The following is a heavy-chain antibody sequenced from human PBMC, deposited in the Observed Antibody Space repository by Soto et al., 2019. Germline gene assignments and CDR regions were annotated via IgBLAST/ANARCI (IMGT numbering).Heavy chain of an antibody. D-gene: IGHD3-22*01. J-gene: IGHJ5*02. CDR2: IYYSGST. V-gene: IGHV4-59*01. CDR3: ARGARTMIVGAFDP. CDR1: GGSISSYY. Sequence: SETLSLTCTVSGGSISSYYWSWIRQPPGKGLEWIGYIYYSGSTNYNPSLKSRVTISVDTSKNQFSLKLSSVTAADTAVYYCARGARTMIVGAFDPWGQGTLVTVSS.